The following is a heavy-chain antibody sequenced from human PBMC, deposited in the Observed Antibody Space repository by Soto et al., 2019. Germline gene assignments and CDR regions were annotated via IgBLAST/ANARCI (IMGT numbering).Heavy chain of an antibody. J-gene: IGHJ6*02. V-gene: IGHV3-30-3*01. D-gene: IGHD3-3*01. Sequence: HPGGSLRLSCAASGFTFGSYAMHWVRQAPGKGLEWVAVISYDGSNKYYADSVKGRFTISRDNSKNTLYLQMNSLRAEDTAVYYCARENTYYDFWSGDIPQTYGMDVWGQGTTVTVSS. CDR3: ARENTYYDFWSGDIPQTYGMDV. CDR2: ISYDGSNK. CDR1: GFTFGSYA.